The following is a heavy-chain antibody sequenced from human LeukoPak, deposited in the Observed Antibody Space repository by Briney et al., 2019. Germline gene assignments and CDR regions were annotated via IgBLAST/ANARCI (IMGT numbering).Heavy chain of an antibody. V-gene: IGHV3-48*03. CDR3: ARVRGYWFDS. Sequence: GGSLRPSCAASGFTFNTYEMNWVRQAPGKGLEWVSYINSGGITKYYADSMKGRFTISRDNAKNSLSLRMNSLRAEDTAVYYCARVRGYWFDSWGQGTLVTVSS. CDR1: GFTFNTYE. J-gene: IGHJ5*01. CDR2: INSGGITK. D-gene: IGHD3-16*01.